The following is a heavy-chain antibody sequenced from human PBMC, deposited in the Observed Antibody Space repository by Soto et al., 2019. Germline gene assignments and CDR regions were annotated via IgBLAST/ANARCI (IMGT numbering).Heavy chain of an antibody. Sequence: QVQLVQSGAEVKKPGSSVKVSCKASGGTFSSYTISWVRQAPGQGLEWMGRIIPILGIANYAQKFQGRVTITADKSTSTAYMELSSLRSEDTAVYYCAGSRMATLGGHWFDPWGQGTLVTVSS. V-gene: IGHV1-69*02. J-gene: IGHJ5*02. CDR2: IIPILGIA. CDR1: GGTFSSYT. CDR3: AGSRMATLGGHWFDP. D-gene: IGHD3-16*01.